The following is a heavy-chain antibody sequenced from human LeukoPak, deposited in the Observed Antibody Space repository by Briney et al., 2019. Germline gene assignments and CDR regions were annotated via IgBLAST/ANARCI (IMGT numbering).Heavy chain of an antibody. J-gene: IGHJ4*02. Sequence: GASVKVSCKASGYTFTSYYMHWVRQAPGQGLEWMGIINPSGGSTSYAQKFQGRVTMTRDTSISTAYMELSRLRSDDTAVYYCARSYDSSGYDYYFDYWGQGTLVTVSS. D-gene: IGHD3-22*01. CDR2: INPSGGST. CDR1: GYTFTSYY. V-gene: IGHV1-46*01. CDR3: ARSYDSSGYDYYFDY.